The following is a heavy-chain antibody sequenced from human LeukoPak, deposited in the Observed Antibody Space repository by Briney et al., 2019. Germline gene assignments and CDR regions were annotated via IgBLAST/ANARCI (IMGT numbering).Heavy chain of an antibody. V-gene: IGHV4-59*01. CDR3: ARHVRQQLVPDY. CDR1: GGSISSYY. J-gene: IGHJ4*02. Sequence: PSETLSLTCTVSGGSISSYYWSWIRQPPGKGLEWIGYIYYSGSTNYNPSLKSRVTISVDTSKNQFSLKLSSVTAADTAVYYCARHVRQQLVPDYWGQGTLVTVSS. CDR2: IYYSGST. D-gene: IGHD6-13*01.